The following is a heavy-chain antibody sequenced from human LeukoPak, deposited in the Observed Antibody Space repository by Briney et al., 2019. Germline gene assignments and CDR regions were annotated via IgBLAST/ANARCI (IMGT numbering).Heavy chain of an antibody. CDR2: ISWNSGSI. CDR1: GFTFDDYA. J-gene: IGHJ3*02. D-gene: IGHD3-10*01. Sequence: GGSLRLSCAASGFTFDDYAMHWVRQAPAKGLEWVSGISWNSGSIGYADSVKGRFTISRDNAKNSLYLQMNSLRAEDTALYYCAKSRGFMTTDAFDIWGQGTMVTVSS. V-gene: IGHV3-9*01. CDR3: AKSRGFMTTDAFDI.